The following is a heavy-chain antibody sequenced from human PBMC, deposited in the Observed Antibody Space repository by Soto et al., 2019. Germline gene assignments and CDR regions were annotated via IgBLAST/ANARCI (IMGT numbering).Heavy chain of an antibody. CDR1: GGSISSSSYY. Sequence: PSETLSLTCTVSGGSISSSSYYWGWIRQPPGKGLEWIGSIYYSGSTYYNPSLKSRVTISVDTSKNQFSLMLSSVTAADTAVYYCARHYGCSGGSCYTYYYYNYMDVWGKGTTVTVSS. D-gene: IGHD2-15*01. V-gene: IGHV4-39*01. CDR3: ARHYGCSGGSCYTYYYYNYMDV. CDR2: IYYSGST. J-gene: IGHJ6*03.